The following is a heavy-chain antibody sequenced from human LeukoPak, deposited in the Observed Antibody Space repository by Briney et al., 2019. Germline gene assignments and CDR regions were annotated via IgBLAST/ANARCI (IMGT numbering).Heavy chain of an antibody. D-gene: IGHD5-18*01. J-gene: IGHJ4*02. V-gene: IGHV4-39*07. Sequence: TSETLSLTCTVSGGSISSSSYYWGWIRQPPGKGLEWIGSIYYSGSTYYNPSLKSRVTISVDTSKNQFSLKLSSVTAADTAVYYCARGNGYLFWGQGTLVTVSS. CDR1: GGSISSSSYY. CDR3: ARGNGYLF. CDR2: IYYSGST.